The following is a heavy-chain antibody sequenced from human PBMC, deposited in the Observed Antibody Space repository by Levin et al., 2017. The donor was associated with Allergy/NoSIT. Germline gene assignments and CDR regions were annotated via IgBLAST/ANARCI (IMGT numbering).Heavy chain of an antibody. J-gene: IGHJ3*02. Sequence: ESGPTLVKPTQTLTLTCTFSGFSLSISGMRVSWIRQPPGKALEWLARIDWDDDKFYSTSLKTRLTISKDTSKNQVVLTMTNMDPVDTATYYCARMITGDDAFDIWGQGTMVTVSS. CDR1: GFSLSISGMR. V-gene: IGHV2-70*04. CDR3: ARMITGDDAFDI. CDR2: IDWDDDK. D-gene: IGHD7-27*01.